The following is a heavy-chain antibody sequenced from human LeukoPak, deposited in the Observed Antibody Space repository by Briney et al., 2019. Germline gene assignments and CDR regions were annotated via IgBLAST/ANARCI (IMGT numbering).Heavy chain of an antibody. CDR2: IYYSGST. J-gene: IGHJ6*02. V-gene: IGHV4-31*03. D-gene: IGHD3-3*01. Sequence: SETLSLTCTVSGGSISSGGYYWSWIRQHPGKGLEWIVYIYYSGSTYYNPSLKSRVTISVNTSKNQFSLKLSSVTAADTAVYYCARVGITIFGDRYYYYGMDVWGQGTTVTVSS. CDR3: ARVGITIFGDRYYYYGMDV. CDR1: GGSISSGGYY.